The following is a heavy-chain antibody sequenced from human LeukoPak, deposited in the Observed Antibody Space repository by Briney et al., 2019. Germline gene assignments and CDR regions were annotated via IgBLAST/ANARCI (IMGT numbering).Heavy chain of an antibody. CDR1: GFTFSSYS. CDR3: ASGPLNYYGSGSYYPPPYFDY. Sequence: GGSLRLSCAASGFTFSSYSMNWVRQAPGKGLEWVSVIYSGGSTYYADSVKGRFTISRDNSKNTLDLQMNSLRAEDTAVYYCASGPLNYYGSGSYYPPPYFDYWGQGTLVTVSS. CDR2: IYSGGST. J-gene: IGHJ4*02. V-gene: IGHV3-66*01. D-gene: IGHD3-10*01.